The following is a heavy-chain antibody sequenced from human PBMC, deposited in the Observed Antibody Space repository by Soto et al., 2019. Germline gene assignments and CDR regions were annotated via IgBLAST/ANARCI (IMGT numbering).Heavy chain of an antibody. CDR1: GYTLTELS. V-gene: IGHV1-24*01. CDR3: ATDPYYFDY. CDR2: FDPEDGET. Sequence: ASVKVSCKVSGYTLTELSMHWVRRGPGKGLEWMGGFDPEDGETIYAQKFQCRVTMTEDTSTDSANMELSSLRSEDTAVYYCATDPYYFDYWGQGTLVTVSS. J-gene: IGHJ4*02.